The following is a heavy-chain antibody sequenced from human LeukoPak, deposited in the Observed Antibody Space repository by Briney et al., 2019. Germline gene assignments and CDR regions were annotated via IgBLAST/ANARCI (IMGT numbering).Heavy chain of an antibody. V-gene: IGHV3-23*01. CDR2: ISGSGGST. Sequence: GGSLRLSCAASGFTFSSYAMSWVRQAPGKGLEWVSAISGSGGSTYYADSVKGRFTISRDNSKNTLYLQMNSLRAEDTAVYYCASYPKRNKSNALYYYYSSSPPPTDYWGQGTLVTVSS. CDR1: GFTFSSYA. J-gene: IGHJ4*02. D-gene: IGHD3-22*01. CDR3: ASYPKRNKSNALYYYYSSSPPPTDY.